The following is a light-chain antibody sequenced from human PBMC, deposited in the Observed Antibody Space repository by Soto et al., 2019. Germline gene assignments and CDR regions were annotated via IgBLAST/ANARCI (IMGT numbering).Light chain of an antibody. V-gene: IGLV2-23*01. CDR1: SSDVGSYNL. CDR2: EDS. J-gene: IGLJ1*01. CDR3: CSYAGSGTYV. Sequence: HSVLTQPASVSGSPGQSITISCTGTSSDVGSYNLVSWYQQHPGKAPKLMIYEDSKRPSGVSTRFSGSKSGNTASLTISGLQAEDEADYYCCSYAGSGTYVFGTGTKVTGL.